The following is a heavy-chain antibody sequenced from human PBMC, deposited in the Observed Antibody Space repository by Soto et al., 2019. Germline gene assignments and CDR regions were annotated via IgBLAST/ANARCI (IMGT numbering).Heavy chain of an antibody. CDR2: INPSGGST. CDR1: GYTFTSYY. J-gene: IGHJ4*02. Sequence: ASVKVSCKASGYTFTSYYMRWVRQAPGQGLEWMGIINPSGGSTSYAQKFQGRVTMTRDTSTSTVYMELSSLRSEDTAVYYCARDLESCIAARQVAVAGIFDYWGQGTLVTVSS. CDR3: ARDLESCIAARQVAVAGIFDY. D-gene: IGHD6-6*01. V-gene: IGHV1-46*01.